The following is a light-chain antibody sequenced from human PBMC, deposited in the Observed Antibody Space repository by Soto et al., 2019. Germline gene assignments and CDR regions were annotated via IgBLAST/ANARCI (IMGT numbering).Light chain of an antibody. Sequence: IQMTQSPSSLSASVGDRVTITCRASQSISRLLSWYQHKPGKAPKLLIYTASSLQSGVPPRFSGSGSGTDFTLSISSLQPDDSATYYCQQSYNTPRTFGQGTKVEIK. V-gene: IGKV1-39*01. CDR2: TAS. CDR1: QSISRL. J-gene: IGKJ1*01. CDR3: QQSYNTPRT.